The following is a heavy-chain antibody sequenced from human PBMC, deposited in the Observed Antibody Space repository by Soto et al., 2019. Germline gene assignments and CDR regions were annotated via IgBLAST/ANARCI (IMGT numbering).Heavy chain of an antibody. CDR2: IYPSGMT. Sequence: SETLSLTCTVSGGSISNAAYSWGWIRQPPGKGLEWIGYIYPSGMTCYNPSLRSRVTISIDRSNNQFSLNLKSVTAADTAVYYCARERGVYGLFDSWGEGTLVTV. J-gene: IGHJ4*02. D-gene: IGHD3-10*01. V-gene: IGHV4-30-2*01. CDR1: GGSISNAAYS. CDR3: ARERGVYGLFDS.